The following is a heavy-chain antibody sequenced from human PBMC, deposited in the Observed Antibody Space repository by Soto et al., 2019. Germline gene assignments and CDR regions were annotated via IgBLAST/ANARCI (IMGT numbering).Heavy chain of an antibody. CDR2: VDHRGST. CDR1: GESFSGYY. D-gene: IGHD1-7*01. V-gene: IGHV4-34*02. CDR3: ARYEYGNSLYGVDV. Sequence: QVHLQQRGAGLLKPSETLSLNCVVSGESFSGYYWSWIRQTPGMGLELIGEVDHRGSTTYNPSLKNRASISIDSAKNLFSLELTSVTAADTALYFCARYEYGNSLYGVDVWGQGTRVTVSS. J-gene: IGHJ6*02.